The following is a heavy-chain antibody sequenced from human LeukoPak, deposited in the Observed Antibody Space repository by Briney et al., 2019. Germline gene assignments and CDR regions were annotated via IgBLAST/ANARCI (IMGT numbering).Heavy chain of an antibody. J-gene: IGHJ6*02. D-gene: IGHD2-2*01. Sequence: SQTLSLTCTVSGGSISSGGYYWSWIRQHPGKGPEWIGYIHYSGSTYYNPSLKSRVTISIDTSENQFSLKLSSVTAADTAVYYCARGRRYCSSTSCYWDYYYGMDVWGQGTTVTVSS. CDR3: ARGRRYCSSTSCYWDYYYGMDV. CDR2: IHYSGST. CDR1: GGSISSGGYY. V-gene: IGHV4-31*03.